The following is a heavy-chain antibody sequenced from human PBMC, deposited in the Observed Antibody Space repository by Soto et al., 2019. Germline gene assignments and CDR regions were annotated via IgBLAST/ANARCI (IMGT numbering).Heavy chain of an antibody. Sequence: QVQLQESGPGLVKPSQTLSLTCTVSGGSISSGGYYWSWIRQHPGKGLEWIGYIYYSGSTYYNPSLKSRVIISVDTSKNQCSLKLSSVTAADTAVYYCAGESRLTVNPYYYCCMDAWGKGTTVTVSS. CDR1: GGSISSGGYY. CDR3: AGESRLTVNPYYYCCMDA. V-gene: IGHV4-31*03. D-gene: IGHD4-17*01. CDR2: IYYSGST. J-gene: IGHJ6*03.